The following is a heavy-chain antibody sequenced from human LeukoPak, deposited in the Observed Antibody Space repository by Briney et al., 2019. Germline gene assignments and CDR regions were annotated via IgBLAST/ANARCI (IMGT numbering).Heavy chain of an antibody. J-gene: IGHJ4*02. CDR1: GLTFSGHW. Sequence: PGGTLRLSCAAYGLTFSGHWKYWVREGPGKRLERVSRINGDGSSIAYADSVKGRFAISRDNTKNTLYLQMNSLRAEDTAVYYCARDLNWGASDYWGQGTLVTVSS. V-gene: IGHV3-74*01. CDR2: INGDGSSI. D-gene: IGHD7-27*01. CDR3: ARDLNWGASDY.